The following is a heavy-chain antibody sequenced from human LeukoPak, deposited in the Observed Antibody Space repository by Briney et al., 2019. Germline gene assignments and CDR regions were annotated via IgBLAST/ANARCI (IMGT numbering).Heavy chain of an antibody. J-gene: IGHJ4*02. CDR2: IYYSGST. Sequence: PSETLSLTCTVSGGSISSYYWSWIRQPPGKGLEWIGYIYYSGSTNYNPSLKSRVTISVDTSKNQFSLKLSSVTAADTAVYYCARDRLDSSSWYYFDYWGQGTLVTVSS. D-gene: IGHD6-13*01. CDR3: ARDRLDSSSWYYFDY. V-gene: IGHV4-59*12. CDR1: GGSISSYY.